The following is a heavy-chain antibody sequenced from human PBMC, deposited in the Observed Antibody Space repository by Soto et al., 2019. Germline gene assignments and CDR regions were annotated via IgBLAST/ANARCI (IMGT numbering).Heavy chain of an antibody. V-gene: IGHV1-8*01. CDR2: MNPNSGNT. J-gene: IGHJ4*02. CDR3: GRASTTVPFYYYFDY. Sequence: ASVKVACKASGYTFTSYDINWVRQATGQGLEWMGWMNPNSGNTGYAQKFQGRVTMTRNTSISTAYMELSSLRSEDTAVYYCGRASTTVPFYYYFDYWGQGTQVSVSS. D-gene: IGHD4-17*01. CDR1: GYTFTSYD.